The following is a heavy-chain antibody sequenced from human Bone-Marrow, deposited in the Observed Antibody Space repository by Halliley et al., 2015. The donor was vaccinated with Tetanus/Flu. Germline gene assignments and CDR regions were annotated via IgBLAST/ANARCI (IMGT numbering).Heavy chain of an antibody. CDR2: MYNNGNP. Sequence: WIGHMYNNGNPSYNPPLEGRLTMSVDPPKNQFSLKLSSVTAADTAVYYCARRRYSFDLEGLDVWGQGATVTVSS. D-gene: IGHD3-3*01. J-gene: IGHJ6*02. CDR3: ARRRYSFDLEGLDV. V-gene: IGHV4-31*02.